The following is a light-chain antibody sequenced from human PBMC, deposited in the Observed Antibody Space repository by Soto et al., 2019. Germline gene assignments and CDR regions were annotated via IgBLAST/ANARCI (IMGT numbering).Light chain of an antibody. Sequence: EIVLTQSPGTLSLSPGERATLSCRASQSVSSSYLAWYQQKPGQAPRLLIYGASSRATGIPDRFSGSGSGTHFTLTISRLEPEDFAVYYWQQYGSSRTFGQGTKLEIK. V-gene: IGKV3-20*01. CDR3: QQYGSSRT. CDR2: GAS. CDR1: QSVSSSY. J-gene: IGKJ1*01.